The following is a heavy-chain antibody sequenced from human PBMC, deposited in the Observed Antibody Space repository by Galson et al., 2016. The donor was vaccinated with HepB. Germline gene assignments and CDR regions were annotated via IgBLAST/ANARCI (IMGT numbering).Heavy chain of an antibody. Sequence: CTVSGGSISSGDYYWTWIRQPPGKGLEWIGYIYYSGSTEYNESLKSRISMSVDTSKNQFSLKLTSVTAADTAVYYCARELLLGYWFDPWGPGTLVTVSS. CDR2: IYYSGST. V-gene: IGHV4-30-4*08. CDR3: ARELLLGYWFDP. D-gene: IGHD2-15*01. J-gene: IGHJ5*02. CDR1: GGSISSGDYY.